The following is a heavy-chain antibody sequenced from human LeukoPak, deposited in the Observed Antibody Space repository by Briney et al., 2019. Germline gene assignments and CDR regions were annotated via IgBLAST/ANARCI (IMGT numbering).Heavy chain of an antibody. D-gene: IGHD6-19*01. J-gene: IGHJ5*02. CDR2: ISGSRTYT. Sequence: GSLRLSCAASGFIFSNFAMSWVGQAQGKGVEWVATISGSRTYTYYTDSVKGRFTISRDNSKNTLYLRLNSLRAEDTAVYYCAKDSSGWDTWFDPWGQGTLVTVSS. CDR1: GFIFSNFA. CDR3: AKDSSGWDTWFDP. V-gene: IGHV3-23*01.